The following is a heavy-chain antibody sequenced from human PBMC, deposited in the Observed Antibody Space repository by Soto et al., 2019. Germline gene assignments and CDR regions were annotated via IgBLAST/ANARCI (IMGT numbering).Heavy chain of an antibody. CDR2: ISSSGSTI. CDR3: ARTDYYYDSSGYYNPLDY. CDR1: GFTFSSYE. J-gene: IGHJ4*02. V-gene: IGHV3-48*03. Sequence: GGSLRLSCAASGFTFSSYEMNWVRQAPGKGLEWVSYISSSGSTIYYADSVKGRFTISRDNAKNSLYLQMNSLRAEDTAVYYFARTDYYYDSSGYYNPLDYWGQGTLVTVSS. D-gene: IGHD3-22*01.